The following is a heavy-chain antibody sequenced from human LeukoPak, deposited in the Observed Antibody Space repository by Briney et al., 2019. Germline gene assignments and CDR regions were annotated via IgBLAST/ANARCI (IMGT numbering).Heavy chain of an antibody. Sequence: PGGSLRLSCAASGFTFSSYTMNWVRQAPGKGLEWISYISRGGNTIYYADSVKSRFTISRDNAKNSLYLQMNSLRAEDTAMYYCALEQLVYPFWGQGTLVTVSS. J-gene: IGHJ4*02. CDR3: ALEQLVYPF. CDR1: GFTFSSYT. CDR2: ISRGGNTI. D-gene: IGHD6-6*01. V-gene: IGHV3-48*01.